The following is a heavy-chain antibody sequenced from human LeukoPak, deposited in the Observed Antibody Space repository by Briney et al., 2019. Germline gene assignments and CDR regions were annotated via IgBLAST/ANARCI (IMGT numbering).Heavy chain of an antibody. CDR2: IKRKSDGGTT. CDR1: GFTFSNAW. CDR3: TTDHRIRDDYGGRFDP. V-gene: IGHV3-15*01. D-gene: IGHD4-23*01. J-gene: IGHJ5*02. Sequence: GGSLRLSCAASGFTFSNAWMNWGRQAPGKGLEWVGRIKRKSDGGTTHYAAPVKGRFTISRDDSKKTMYLQMNSLKTEDTAVYYCTTDHRIRDDYGGRFDPWGQGTLVTVSS.